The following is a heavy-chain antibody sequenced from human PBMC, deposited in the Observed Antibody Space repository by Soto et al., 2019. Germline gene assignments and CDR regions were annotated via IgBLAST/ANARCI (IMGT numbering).Heavy chain of an antibody. J-gene: IGHJ6*02. Sequence: GGSLRLSCAASGFTFSTYWMSWVRQAPGKGLEWVANIKEDGSEKYYVDSVEGRFTISRDNAKNSLYLQMTSLRAEDTALYYCARGWGYFDSSGFPYLYAMDVWGQGTTVTV. D-gene: IGHD3-22*01. CDR2: IKEDGSEK. CDR1: GFTFSTYW. V-gene: IGHV3-7*01. CDR3: ARGWGYFDSSGFPYLYAMDV.